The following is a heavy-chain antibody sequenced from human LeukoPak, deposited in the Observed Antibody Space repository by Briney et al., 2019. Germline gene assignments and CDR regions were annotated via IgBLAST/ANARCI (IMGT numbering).Heavy chain of an antibody. J-gene: IGHJ4*02. D-gene: IGHD6-13*01. CDR1: GYTFTGYY. Sequence: VASVKLSCKASGYTFTGYYMHWVRQAPGQGLEWMGWINPNSGGTNYAQKFQGRVTMTRDTSISTAYLELSRLRSDDTAVYYCASRHSSSWYGFDYWGQGNLVTVSS. CDR2: INPNSGGT. CDR3: ASRHSSSWYGFDY. V-gene: IGHV1-2*02.